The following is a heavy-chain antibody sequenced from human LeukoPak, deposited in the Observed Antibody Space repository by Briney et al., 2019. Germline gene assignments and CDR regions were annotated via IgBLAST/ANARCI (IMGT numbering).Heavy chain of an antibody. CDR2: IYPGDSDT. CDR1: GYSFTSYW. CDR3: ARRDGYCSSTSCYADYYYGMDV. V-gene: IGHV5-51*01. D-gene: IGHD2-2*01. J-gene: IGHJ6*02. Sequence: PGESLKISCKGSGYSFTSYWISWVRQLPGKGLEWMGIIYPGDSDTTYSPSFQGQVTISADKSISTAYLQWSSLKASDTAMYYCARRDGYCSSTSCYADYYYGMDVWGQGTTVTVSS.